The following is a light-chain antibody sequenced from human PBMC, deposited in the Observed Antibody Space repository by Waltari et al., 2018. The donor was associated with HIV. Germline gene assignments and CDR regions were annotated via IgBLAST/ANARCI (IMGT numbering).Light chain of an antibody. CDR1: QSVSNW. J-gene: IGKJ1*01. CDR2: KAS. CDR3: QHYNSYPWT. Sequence: DIQMTQSPYLLAASMGDRVTFTCRASQSVSNWLAWYQQKPGRAPKLLIYKASSVESGVPSRFSGSGSGAEFTLTISSLQPDDIATYYCQHYNSYPWTFGQGTKVEIK. V-gene: IGKV1-5*03.